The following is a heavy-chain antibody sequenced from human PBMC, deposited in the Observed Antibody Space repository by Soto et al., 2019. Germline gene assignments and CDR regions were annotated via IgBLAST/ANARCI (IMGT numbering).Heavy chain of an antibody. D-gene: IGHD3-9*01. V-gene: IGHV3-23*01. J-gene: IGHJ6*02. Sequence: PGGSLRLSCAASGGPFSGCALSWVRQAPGGGLEWVSFISSNGGYTNYADSAKGRLSISRDNSNNMLYLQMSSLRAEDSAIYCCLTWSRRVLTGPDGYGMDVWVQGTTVTVSS. CDR2: ISSNGGYT. CDR3: LTWSRRVLTGPDGYGMDV. CDR1: GGPFSGCA.